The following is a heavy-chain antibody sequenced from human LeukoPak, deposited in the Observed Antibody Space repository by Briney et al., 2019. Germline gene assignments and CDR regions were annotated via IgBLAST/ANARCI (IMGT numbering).Heavy chain of an antibody. CDR2: ISDSGGWT. CDR1: GFTFSSYV. V-gene: IGHV3-23*01. J-gene: IGHJ6*03. Sequence: PGGSLRLSCAASGFTFSSYVMHWVRQAPGKGLEWVSAISDSGGWTCYADSVKGRFTISRDNSKNTLYLEMNSLRAEDTAVYYCARRGYMDVWGKGTTVTISS. CDR3: ARRGYMDV.